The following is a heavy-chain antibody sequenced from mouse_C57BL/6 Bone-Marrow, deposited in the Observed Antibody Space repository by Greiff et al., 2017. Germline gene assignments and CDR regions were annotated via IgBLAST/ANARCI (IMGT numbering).Heavy chain of an antibody. CDR2: ISGGGGNT. Sequence: DVKLVESGGGLVKPGGSLKLSCAASGFTFSSYTMSWVRQTPEKRLEWVATISGGGGNTYYPDSVKGRFTISRDNAKNTLYLQMSSLRSEDTALYYCARQVLLRLCFDYWGQGTTLTVSS. V-gene: IGHV5-9*01. CDR1: GFTFSSYT. J-gene: IGHJ2*01. CDR3: ARQVLLRLCFDY. D-gene: IGHD1-2*01.